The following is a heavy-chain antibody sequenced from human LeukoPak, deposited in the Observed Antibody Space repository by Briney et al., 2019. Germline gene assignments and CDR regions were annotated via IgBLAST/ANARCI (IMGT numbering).Heavy chain of an antibody. Sequence: TGGSLRLSCAASGFTVSSNYMSWVRQAPGEVLEWVSVIYSGGSTYYADSAKGRFTISRDNSKNTLYLQMNSLRAEDTAVYYCARDLAHCSGGSCWVDYWGQGTLVTVSS. D-gene: IGHD2-15*01. J-gene: IGHJ4*02. CDR3: ARDLAHCSGGSCWVDY. CDR2: IYSGGST. CDR1: GFTVSSNY. V-gene: IGHV3-66*01.